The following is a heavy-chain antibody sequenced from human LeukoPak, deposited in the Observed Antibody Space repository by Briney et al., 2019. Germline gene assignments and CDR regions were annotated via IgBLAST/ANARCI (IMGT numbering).Heavy chain of an antibody. Sequence: PGGSLRLSCAASGFTFSSYGMHWVRQAPGKGLEWVAVISYDGSNKYYADSVKGRFTISRDNSKNTLYLQMNSLRAEDTAMYYCAKTIGSYPPYYFDYWSQGTLVTVSS. CDR1: GFTFSSYG. V-gene: IGHV3-30*18. CDR3: AKTIGSYPPYYFDY. CDR2: ISYDGSNK. J-gene: IGHJ4*02. D-gene: IGHD1-26*01.